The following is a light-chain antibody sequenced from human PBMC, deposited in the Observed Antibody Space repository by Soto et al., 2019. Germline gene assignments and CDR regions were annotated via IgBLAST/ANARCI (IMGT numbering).Light chain of an antibody. CDR2: ENF. V-gene: IGLV3-21*02. CDR1: KIGSKG. Sequence: SYVLTQQPSVSVAPGQTARIACGGDKIGSKGVHWYQVQPGQAPVLVMSENFDRPSGIPERFSRSNSGNTATLTISRVEGGDEADYYCQVWESSLDHRVVFGGGTKLTVL. CDR3: QVWESSLDHRVV. J-gene: IGLJ2*01.